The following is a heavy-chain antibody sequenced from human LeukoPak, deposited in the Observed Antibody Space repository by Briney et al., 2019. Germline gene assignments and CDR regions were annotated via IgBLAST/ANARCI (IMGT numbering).Heavy chain of an antibody. V-gene: IGHV3-23*01. CDR2: TSGSGVST. CDR1: GFTFSTYA. J-gene: IGHJ4*02. CDR3: AKRGETTVKEGFDY. Sequence: GGSLRLSCVASGFTFSTYAVSWVRQAPGKGLEWVSATSGSGVSTYYADSVKGRFTISRDNSKNTLYLQMNSLRAEDTAVYYCAKRGETTVKEGFDYWGQGILVTVSS. D-gene: IGHD4-17*01.